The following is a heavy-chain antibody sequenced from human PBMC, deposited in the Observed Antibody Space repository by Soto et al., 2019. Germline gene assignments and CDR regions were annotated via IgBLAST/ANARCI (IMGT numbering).Heavy chain of an antibody. V-gene: IGHV4-4*02. Sequence: SETLSLTCAVSGGSISSSNWWSWVRQPPGKGLEWIGEIYHSGSTNYNPSLKSRVTISVDKSKNQFSLKLSSVTAADTAVYYCARVLRPDFWSALRASQAYYYYGMDVWGQGTTVTVSS. CDR1: GGSISSSNW. D-gene: IGHD3-3*01. CDR3: ARVLRPDFWSALRASQAYYYYGMDV. CDR2: IYHSGST. J-gene: IGHJ6*02.